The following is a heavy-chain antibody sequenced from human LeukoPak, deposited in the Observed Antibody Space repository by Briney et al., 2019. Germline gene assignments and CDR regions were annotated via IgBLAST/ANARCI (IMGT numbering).Heavy chain of an antibody. CDR3: AKDDDFWSGYYTFDY. CDR1: GGSIGSSSYY. J-gene: IGHJ4*02. D-gene: IGHD3-3*01. Sequence: PSETLSLTFTVSGGSIGSSSYYWGWIRQPPGKGLEWIGSIYYSGSTYYNPSLKSRVTISVDTSKNQFSLKLSSVTAADTAVYYCAKDDDFWSGYYTFDYWGQGTLVTVSS. CDR2: IYYSGST. V-gene: IGHV4-39*02.